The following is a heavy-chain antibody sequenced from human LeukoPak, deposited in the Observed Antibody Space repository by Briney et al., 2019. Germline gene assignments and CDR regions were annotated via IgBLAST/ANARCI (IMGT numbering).Heavy chain of an antibody. CDR3: ARGGPKDYFDY. Sequence: HPGRSLGLSCAASGFTFSSYGMHCVRQAPGKGLEWVAVIWYDGSNKYYADSVKGRFTISRDNSKNTLYLQMNSLRAEDTAVYYCARGGPKDYFDYWGQGTLVTVSS. J-gene: IGHJ4*02. CDR1: GFTFSSYG. V-gene: IGHV3-33*01. CDR2: IWYDGSNK.